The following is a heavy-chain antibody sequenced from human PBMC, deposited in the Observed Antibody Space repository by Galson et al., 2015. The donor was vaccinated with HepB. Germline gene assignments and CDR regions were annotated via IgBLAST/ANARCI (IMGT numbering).Heavy chain of an antibody. V-gene: IGHV5-51*01. CDR1: GYSITNYW. Sequence: QSGAEVKKTGESLEISCKGSGYSITNYWIGWVRQMPGKGLEWMGIIYPGDFDTRFTPSFQGQVTMSADKSISTADMELSSLGSEDTTVYYCARGGDSGYSGYDGFDFWGQGTLVTVSS. D-gene: IGHD5-12*01. J-gene: IGHJ4*02. CDR3: ARGGDSGYSGYDGFDF. CDR2: IYPGDFDT.